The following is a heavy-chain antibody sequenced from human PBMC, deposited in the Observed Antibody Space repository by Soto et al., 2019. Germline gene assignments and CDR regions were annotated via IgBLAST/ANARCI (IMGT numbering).Heavy chain of an antibody. V-gene: IGHV2-5*01. CDR3: AHPHTIFRVVYYFDY. CDR2: IYWNDDK. Sequence: SGPTLVNPTRTLTLTCTFSGFSLSTSGVGVGWIRQPPGKALEWLALIYWNDDKRYSPSLKSRLTITKDTSKNQVVLTMTNMDPVDTATYYCAHPHTIFRVVYYFDYWGQGTLVTVSS. CDR1: GFSLSTSGVG. D-gene: IGHD3-3*01. J-gene: IGHJ4*02.